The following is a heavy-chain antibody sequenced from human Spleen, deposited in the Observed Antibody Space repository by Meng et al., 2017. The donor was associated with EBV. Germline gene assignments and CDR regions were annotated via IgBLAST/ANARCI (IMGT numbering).Heavy chain of an antibody. D-gene: IGHD3-22*01. Sequence: EVQLLESXXDLVQPGGSLRLSCASPGFTFNAYAMSWVRQAPGKGLEWVSTISGTGSTPYYADSVKGRFTISRDNAKNTLYLQMNSLRAEDTAVYYCAKDRRPETSGFPNWFDPWGQGTLVTVSS. CDR1: GFTFNAYA. V-gene: IGHV3-23*01. CDR3: AKDRRPETSGFPNWFDP. CDR2: ISGTGSTP. J-gene: IGHJ5*02.